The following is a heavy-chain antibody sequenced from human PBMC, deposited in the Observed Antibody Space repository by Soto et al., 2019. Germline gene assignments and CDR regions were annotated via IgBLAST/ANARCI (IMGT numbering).Heavy chain of an antibody. CDR3: AKDGETKQWLRYFDY. D-gene: IGHD6-19*01. CDR2: ISYDGSNK. V-gene: IGHV3-30*18. CDR1: GFTFSSYG. J-gene: IGHJ4*02. Sequence: QVQLVESGGGVVQPGRSLRLSCAASGFTFSSYGMHWVRQAPGKGLEWVAIISYDGSNKYYAGSVKGRFTISRDNSKNPLYLQMNSLRAEDTAVYYCAKDGETKQWLRYFDYWGQGTLVTVSS.